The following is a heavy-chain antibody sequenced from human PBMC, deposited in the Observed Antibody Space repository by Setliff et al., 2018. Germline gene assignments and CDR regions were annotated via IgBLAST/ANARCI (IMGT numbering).Heavy chain of an antibody. CDR1: GYTFTDFY. CDR3: ARGGLAAAGRKGVFDH. Sequence: GASVKVSCKTSGYTFTDFYIQWVRQAPGQGLEWMGWINPYTGDTDYAPKFQGRVTVTRDTSATTAYMDLTRLTSDDTAVYYCARGGLAAAGRKGVFDHWGQGTLVTVSS. D-gene: IGHD6-25*01. CDR2: INPYTGDT. V-gene: IGHV1-2*02. J-gene: IGHJ4*02.